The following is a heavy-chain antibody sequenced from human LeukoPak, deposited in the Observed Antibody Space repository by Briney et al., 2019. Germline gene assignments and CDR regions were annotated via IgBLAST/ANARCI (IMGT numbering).Heavy chain of an antibody. J-gene: IGHJ3*02. CDR2: ISAYNGNT. CDR3: ARTTMIVVVVPTGAFDI. D-gene: IGHD3-22*01. CDR1: GYTFTSYG. Sequence: GASVKVSCKASGYTFTSYGISWVRQAPGQGLEWMGWISAYNGNTNYAQKLQGRVTMTTDTSTSTAYVELRSLRSDDTAVYYCARTTMIVVVVPTGAFDIWGQGTMVTVSS. V-gene: IGHV1-18*01.